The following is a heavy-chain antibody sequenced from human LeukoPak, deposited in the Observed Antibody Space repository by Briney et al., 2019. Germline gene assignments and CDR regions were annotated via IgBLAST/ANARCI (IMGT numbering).Heavy chain of an antibody. CDR1: GFTFSSYA. J-gene: IGHJ4*02. V-gene: IGHV3-23*01. CDR3: AKTVSGSHSYQGGDY. CDR2: ISGSGGNT. D-gene: IGHD3-16*02. Sequence: GGSLRLSCAASGFTFSSYAMSWVRQAPGKGLEWVSPISGSGGNTYYADSVKGRFTMSRDNSKNTLYLQMNSLRAEDTAVYFCAKTVSGSHSYQGGDYWGQGTLVTVST.